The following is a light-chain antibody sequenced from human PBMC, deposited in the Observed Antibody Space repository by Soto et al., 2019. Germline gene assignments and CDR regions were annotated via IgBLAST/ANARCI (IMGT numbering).Light chain of an antibody. V-gene: IGLV2-14*01. CDR3: SSYTSSNTFYV. J-gene: IGLJ1*01. CDR2: QVS. Sequence: QSALTQPASVSGSPGQSITISCTGTSSDVGGYYYVSWYQHHPGKAPKLMIYQVSNRPSGGSNRFSGSKSGNTASLTISGLQAEDEADYYCSSYTSSNTFYVFGTGTKLTVL. CDR1: SSDVGGYYY.